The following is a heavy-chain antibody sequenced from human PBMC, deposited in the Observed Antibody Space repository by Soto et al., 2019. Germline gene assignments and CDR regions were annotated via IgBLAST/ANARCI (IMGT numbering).Heavy chain of an antibody. D-gene: IGHD5-12*01. J-gene: IGHJ5*02. Sequence: PSETLSLTCTVSGGSISSGGYYWSWIRQHPGKGLEWIGYIYYSGSTYYNPSLKSRVTISVGTSKNQFSLKLSSVTAADTAVYYCARVLYSGYDQQWLVSFWFDPWGQGTLVTVSS. CDR3: ARVLYSGYDQQWLVSFWFDP. V-gene: IGHV4-31*03. CDR2: IYYSGST. CDR1: GGSISSGGYY.